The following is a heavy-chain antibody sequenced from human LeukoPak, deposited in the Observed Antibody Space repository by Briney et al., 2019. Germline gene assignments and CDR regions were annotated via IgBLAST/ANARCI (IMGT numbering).Heavy chain of an antibody. J-gene: IGHJ6*03. CDR2: INWNGGST. D-gene: IGHD4-17*01. CDR1: EFNFDDYG. CDR3: ARDGLYGDYDYYYMDV. Sequence: PGGSLRLSCAGSEFNFDDYGMTWVRQAPGKGLEWVSGINWNGGSTGYADSVKGRFTISRDNAKNSLYLQMNSLRAEDTALYHCARDGLYGDYDYYYMDVWGKGTTVTISS. V-gene: IGHV3-20*01.